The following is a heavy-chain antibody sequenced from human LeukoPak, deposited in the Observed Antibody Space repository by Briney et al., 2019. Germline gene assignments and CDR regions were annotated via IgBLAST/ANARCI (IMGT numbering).Heavy chain of an antibody. CDR3: ARDGWGHG. V-gene: IGHV3-7*01. Sequence: PGGSLRLSCAASGFSFGSHLMTWVRQAPGKGLEWMANIDPDGNERYFLDSLKGRFTISRDNANNLLFLQLNTLRAEDTAVYYCARDGWGHGWGQGTLVTVSS. CDR1: GFSFGSHL. CDR2: IDPDGNER. J-gene: IGHJ4*02. D-gene: IGHD3-16*01.